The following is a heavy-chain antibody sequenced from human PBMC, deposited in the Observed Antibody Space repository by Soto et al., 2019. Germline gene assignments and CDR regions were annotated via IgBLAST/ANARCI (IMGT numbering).Heavy chain of an antibody. D-gene: IGHD6-6*01. V-gene: IGHV1-18*01. J-gene: IGHJ6*02. CDR2: ISAYNGNT. CDR1: GYTFTSYG. Sequence: QVQLVQSGAEEKKPGASVKVSCKASGYTFTSYGISWVRQAPGQGLEWMGWISAYNGNTNYAQKLQGRETKNTDTSTSTAYMKLRSLRSDDAAVYCVARGSPSIEQLVVEDYGMDVWGQGPTVTVSS. CDR3: ARGSPSIEQLVVEDYGMDV.